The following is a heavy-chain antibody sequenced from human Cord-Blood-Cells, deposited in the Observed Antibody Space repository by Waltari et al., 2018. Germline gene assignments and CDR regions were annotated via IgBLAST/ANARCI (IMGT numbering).Heavy chain of an antibody. Sequence: QVQLVQSGAEVKKPGASVKVSCKASGYTFTGYYMHWLRQAPGQGLEWMGRINPNSGGTNYAKKFQGRVTMTRDTSISTAYMGLSRLRSDDTAVYYCARYGDYGYFDLWGRGTLVTVSS. V-gene: IGHV1-2*06. CDR1: GYTFTGYY. CDR3: ARYGDYGYFDL. D-gene: IGHD4-17*01. J-gene: IGHJ2*01. CDR2: INPNSGGT.